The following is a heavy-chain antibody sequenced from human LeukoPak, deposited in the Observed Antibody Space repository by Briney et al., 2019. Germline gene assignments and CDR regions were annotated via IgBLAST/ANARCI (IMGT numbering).Heavy chain of an antibody. Sequence: GGSLRLSCAASGFTFSSYSMNWVRQAPGKGLEWVSYISSSSSTIYYADSVKGRFTISRDNAKNSLYLQMNSLRAEDTAVYYCASTWETVYWGQGTLVTVSS. J-gene: IGHJ4*02. CDR1: GFTFSSYS. V-gene: IGHV3-48*01. CDR2: ISSSSSTI. CDR3: ASTWETVY. D-gene: IGHD1-26*01.